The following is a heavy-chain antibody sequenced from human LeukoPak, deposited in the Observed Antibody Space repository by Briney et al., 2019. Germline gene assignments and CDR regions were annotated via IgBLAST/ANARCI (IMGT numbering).Heavy chain of an antibody. D-gene: IGHD3-3*01. Sequence: GGSLRLSCAASGFTFSSYGMHWVRQAPGKGLEWVAFIRYDGSNKYYADSVKGRFTISRDNSKNTLYLQMNSLRAEDTAVYYCAKDARVHHNWFDPWGQGTLVTVSS. J-gene: IGHJ5*02. CDR2: IRYDGSNK. CDR1: GFTFSSYG. V-gene: IGHV3-30*02. CDR3: AKDARVHHNWFDP.